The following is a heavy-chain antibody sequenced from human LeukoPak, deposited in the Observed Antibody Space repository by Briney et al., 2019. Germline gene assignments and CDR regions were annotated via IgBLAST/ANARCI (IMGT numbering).Heavy chain of an antibody. CDR3: ARWYSSGWAFDY. V-gene: IGHV4-59*08. D-gene: IGHD6-19*01. Sequence: SETLSLTCTVSGGTISSYYWNWIRQPPGRGLEWIGYVHYSGSTKYNPSLKSRVTISVDTSKNQFSLKLSSVIAADTAVYYCARWYSSGWAFDYWGQGTLVTVSS. CDR2: VHYSGST. CDR1: GGTISSYY. J-gene: IGHJ4*02.